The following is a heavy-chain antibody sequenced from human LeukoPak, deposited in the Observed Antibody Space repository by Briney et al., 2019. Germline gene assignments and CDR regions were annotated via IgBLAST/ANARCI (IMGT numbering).Heavy chain of an antibody. J-gene: IGHJ4*02. V-gene: IGHV3-21*01. Sequence: GGSLTLSCAASGFTFSSYSMNWVRQAPGKGLEWVSSISSSSSYIYYADSVKGRFTISRDNAKNSLYLQMNSLRAEDTAVYYCARDRGIVVVPATAQGFDYWGQGTLVTVSS. CDR3: ARDRGIVVVPATAQGFDY. CDR1: GFTFSSYS. D-gene: IGHD2-2*01. CDR2: ISSSSSYI.